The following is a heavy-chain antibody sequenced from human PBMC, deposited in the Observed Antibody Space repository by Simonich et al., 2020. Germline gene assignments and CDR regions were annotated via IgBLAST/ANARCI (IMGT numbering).Heavy chain of an antibody. CDR1: GFTFSSYA. CDR2: FSGSGGST. Sequence: EVQLLESGGGLVQPGGSLRLSCAASGFTFSSYAMSWVRQAPGRGRGGVAAFSGSGGSTYDADSVKGRFTISRDNSKNTLYLQMNSLRAEDTAVYYCATYYFDYWGQGTLVTVSS. J-gene: IGHJ4*02. CDR3: ATYYFDY. V-gene: IGHV3-23*01.